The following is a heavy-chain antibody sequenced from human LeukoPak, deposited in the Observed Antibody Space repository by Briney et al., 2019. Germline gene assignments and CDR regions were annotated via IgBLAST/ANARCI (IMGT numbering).Heavy chain of an antibody. CDR2: INPSGGST. V-gene: IGHV1-46*01. CDR3: ARETGTTSVDHYMDV. Sequence: ASVKVSCKASGYTFTSYYMHWVRQAPGQGLEWMGIINPSGGSTSYAQKFQGRVTMTRDTSTSTVYMELSSLRSEDTAVYYCARETGTTSVDHYMDVWGKGTTVTVSS. D-gene: IGHD1-7*01. J-gene: IGHJ6*03. CDR1: GYTFTSYY.